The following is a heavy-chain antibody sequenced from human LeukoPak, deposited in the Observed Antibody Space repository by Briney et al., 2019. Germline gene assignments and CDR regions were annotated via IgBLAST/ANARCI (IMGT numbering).Heavy chain of an antibody. CDR1: GFAFSRYE. Sequence: PGGSLRLSCAASGFAFSRYEMNWVRQAPGKGLEWVSYISSSGSTIYYADSVKGRFTISRDNAKNSLYLQMNSLRAEDTAVYYCARAPYCSNGICYSRYFFDYWGQGTLVTVSS. V-gene: IGHV3-48*03. D-gene: IGHD2-8*01. CDR2: ISSSGSTI. CDR3: ARAPYCSNGICYSRYFFDY. J-gene: IGHJ4*02.